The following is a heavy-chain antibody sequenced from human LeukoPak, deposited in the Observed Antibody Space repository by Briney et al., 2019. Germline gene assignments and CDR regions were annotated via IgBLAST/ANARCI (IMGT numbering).Heavy chain of an antibody. J-gene: IGHJ4*02. CDR2: LCNTGNT. V-gene: IGHV3-53*01. Sequence: GGSLRLSCAASGFTVNSNYLSWVRQAPGKGLEWVSTLCNTGNTYYANSVKGRFSISRDNSKNTLFLQMNSLRAEDTAVYYCARLTADGRLYFVDWGPGTLVTVSS. CDR3: ARLTADGRLYFVD. D-gene: IGHD6-13*01. CDR1: GFTVNSNY.